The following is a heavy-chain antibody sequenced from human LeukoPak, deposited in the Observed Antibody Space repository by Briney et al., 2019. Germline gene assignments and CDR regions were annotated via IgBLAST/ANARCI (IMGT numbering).Heavy chain of an antibody. Sequence: ASVKVSCKASGYTFTSYYMHWVRQAPGQGLEWMGIINPSGGSTSYAQKFQGRVTMTRDTSTSTVYMELSSRRSEDTAVYYCARTWLRYSSSWYLDYWGQGTLVTVSS. J-gene: IGHJ4*02. V-gene: IGHV1-46*01. CDR3: ARTWLRYSSSWYLDY. D-gene: IGHD6-13*01. CDR2: INPSGGST. CDR1: GYTFTSYY.